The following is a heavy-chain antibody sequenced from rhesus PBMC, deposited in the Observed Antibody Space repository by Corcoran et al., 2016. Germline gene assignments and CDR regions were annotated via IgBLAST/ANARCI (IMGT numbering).Heavy chain of an antibody. CDR2: IGGSSGSN. J-gene: IGHJ6*01. D-gene: IGHD1-38*01. Sequence: QVQLQESGPGLVKPSETLSLTCAVSGGSISGYWCGWHRQPPGKGREWIGYIGGSSGSNYYNTYLKSRGTISTDTAKNEFSLKLSSVTAADTAVDYCAREEEGHLRVWGQGVVVTVSS. CDR3: AREEEGHLRV. V-gene: IGHV4-165*01. CDR1: GGSISGYW.